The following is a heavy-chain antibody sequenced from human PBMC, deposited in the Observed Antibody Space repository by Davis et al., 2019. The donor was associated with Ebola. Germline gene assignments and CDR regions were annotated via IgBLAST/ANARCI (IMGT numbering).Heavy chain of an antibody. CDR3: ARVFGATYGMDV. CDR1: GYTFTGYY. Sequence: ASVKVSCKASGYTFTGYYMHWVRQAPGQGLEWMGWINPNSGGTNYAQKFQGRVTMTRDTSISTAYMELSRLRSDDTAVYYCARVFGATYGMDVWGQGTTVTVSS. CDR2: INPNSGGT. D-gene: IGHD3-10*02. V-gene: IGHV1-2*02. J-gene: IGHJ6*02.